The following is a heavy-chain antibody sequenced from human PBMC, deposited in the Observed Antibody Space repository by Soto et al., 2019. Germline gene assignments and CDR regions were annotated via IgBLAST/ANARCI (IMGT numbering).Heavy chain of an antibody. V-gene: IGHV3-23*01. Sequence: GGSLRLSCAASGFTFSSYAMSWVRQAPGKGLEWVSAISGSGGSTYYADSVKGRFTISRDNSKNTLYLQMNSLRAEDTAVYYCAKDYYDFWSGYYSPSWFDPWGQGTLVTVSS. J-gene: IGHJ5*02. D-gene: IGHD3-3*01. CDR1: GFTFSSYA. CDR3: AKDYYDFWSGYYSPSWFDP. CDR2: ISGSGGST.